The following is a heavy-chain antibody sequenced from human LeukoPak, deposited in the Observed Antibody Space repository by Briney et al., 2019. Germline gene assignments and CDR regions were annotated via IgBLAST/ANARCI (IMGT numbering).Heavy chain of an antibody. CDR3: ARVGRWLVRAFDY. CDR2: INHSGST. Sequence: SETLSLTCAVYGGSFSGYYWSWIRQPPGKGLEWIGEINHSGSTNYNPSLKSRVTISVDTSKNQFSLKLSSVTAADTAVYYCARVGRWLVRAFDYWGQGTLVTVSS. J-gene: IGHJ4*02. V-gene: IGHV4-34*01. CDR1: GGSFSGYY. D-gene: IGHD6-19*01.